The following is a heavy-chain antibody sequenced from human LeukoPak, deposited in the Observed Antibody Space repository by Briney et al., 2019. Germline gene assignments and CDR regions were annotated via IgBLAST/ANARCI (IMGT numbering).Heavy chain of an antibody. CDR1: GGSISSYY. CDR3: ARDIQGSTYNWFDP. Sequence: PSETLSLTCTVSGGSISSYYWSWIRQPAGKGLEWIGRIYTSGSTNYNPSLKSRVTMSVDTSKNQFSLKLSFVTAADTAVYYCARDIQGSTYNWFDPWGQGTLVTVSS. J-gene: IGHJ5*02. V-gene: IGHV4-4*07. CDR2: IYTSGST. D-gene: IGHD1-1*01.